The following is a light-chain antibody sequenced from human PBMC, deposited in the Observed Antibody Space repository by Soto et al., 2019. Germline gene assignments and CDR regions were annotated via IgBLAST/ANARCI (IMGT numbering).Light chain of an antibody. CDR2: EVS. V-gene: IGLV2-14*01. Sequence: QSALTQPASVSASPGQSITISCSGTSSDVGGYNFVSWYQQHPGKVPKLMIYEVSARPSGGSNRFSGSKSDNTASLTISGLQAEDEADYYCSSYTNRNTWVFGGGTKLTVL. J-gene: IGLJ3*02. CDR1: SSDVGGYNF. CDR3: SSYTNRNTWV.